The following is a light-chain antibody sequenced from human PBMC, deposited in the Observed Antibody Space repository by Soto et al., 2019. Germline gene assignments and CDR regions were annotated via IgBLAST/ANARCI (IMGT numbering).Light chain of an antibody. CDR3: QQNNKWPPVT. CDR1: QTISTD. V-gene: IGKV3-15*01. Sequence: EVVMTQSPATVSVFPGKGLTLSCRASQTISTDLAWYQQKPGQAPRLLIYGASTRATGVPDRFSGGGSGTEFTLTISSLQSEDFAFYYCQQNNKWPPVTFGGGTKVEIK. J-gene: IGKJ4*01. CDR2: GAS.